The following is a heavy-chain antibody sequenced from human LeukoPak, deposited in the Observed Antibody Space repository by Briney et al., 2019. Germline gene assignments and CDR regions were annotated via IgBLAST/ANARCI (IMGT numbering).Heavy chain of an antibody. J-gene: IGHJ4*02. CDR3: AKPYGSYLDY. CDR1: GFTFSSYG. D-gene: IGHD3-10*01. CDR2: ITYDGSNK. V-gene: IGHV3-30*18. Sequence: PGGSLRLSCAASGFTFSSYGMPWVRQAPGKGLEWVAVITYDGSNKYYADSVKGRFTISRDNSKNTLYLQMNSLRAEDTAVYYCAKPYGSYLDYWGQGTLVTVSS.